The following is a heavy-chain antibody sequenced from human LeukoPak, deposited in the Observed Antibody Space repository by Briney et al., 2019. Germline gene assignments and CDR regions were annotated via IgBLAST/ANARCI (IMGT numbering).Heavy chain of an antibody. CDR2: ISGSGGST. Sequence: GGSLRLSCAASGFTFSSYAMSWVRQAPGKGLEGVSAISGSGGSTYYADSVKGRFTISRDNSKNTLYLQMNSLRAEDTAVYYCAKAYYYDSSGPSPPDAFDIWGQGTMVTVSS. J-gene: IGHJ3*02. V-gene: IGHV3-23*01. CDR3: AKAYYYDSSGPSPPDAFDI. CDR1: GFTFSSYA. D-gene: IGHD3-22*01.